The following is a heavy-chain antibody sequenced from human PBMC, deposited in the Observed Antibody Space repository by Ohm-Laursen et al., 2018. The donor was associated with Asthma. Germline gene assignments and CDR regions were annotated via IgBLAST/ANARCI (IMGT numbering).Heavy chain of an antibody. D-gene: IGHD6-19*01. CDR1: GFTFSDYY. V-gene: IGHV3-11*04. CDR3: ARQGSTWYSTGGEYFPH. J-gene: IGHJ1*01. CDR2: ISSSGSTI. Sequence: SLRLSCAASGFTFSDYYMSWIRQAPGKGLEWVSYISSSGSTIYYADSVQGRFTVSRDNAKNSMFLQMNSLRAEDTAVYYCARQGSTWYSTGGEYFPHWGQGTLVSVSS.